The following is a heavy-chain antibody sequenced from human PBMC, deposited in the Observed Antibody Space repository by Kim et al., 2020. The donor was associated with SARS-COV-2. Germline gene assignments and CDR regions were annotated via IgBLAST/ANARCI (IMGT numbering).Heavy chain of an antibody. Sequence: ASVKVSCKASGYTFTSYDINWVRQATGQGLEWMGWMNPNSGNTGYAQKFQGRVTMTRNTSISTAYMELSSLRSEDTAVYYCARAERKRVYALLIGYYYYYSGMDVWGQGTTGTVSS. V-gene: IGHV1-8*01. CDR1: GYTFTSYD. CDR2: MNPNSGNT. J-gene: IGHJ6*02. D-gene: IGHD2-8*01. CDR3: ARAERKRVYALLIGYYYYYSGMDV.